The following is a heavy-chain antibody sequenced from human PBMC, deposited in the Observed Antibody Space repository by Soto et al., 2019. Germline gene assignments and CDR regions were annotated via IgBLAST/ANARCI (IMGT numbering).Heavy chain of an antibody. CDR3: VTRFTAVATERFDY. D-gene: IGHD2-21*02. Sequence: PGGSLRLSCTASGFTFSKAYMNWVRQAPGQGLEWVGQIDSKIDADKTDLAAPVKGRFTLSRDDSKNTVYLQMNGLEIEDTAMYYCVTRFTAVATERFDYWGPGTLVAVFS. CDR2: IDSKIDADKT. J-gene: IGHJ4*02. CDR1: GFTFSKAY. V-gene: IGHV3-15*04.